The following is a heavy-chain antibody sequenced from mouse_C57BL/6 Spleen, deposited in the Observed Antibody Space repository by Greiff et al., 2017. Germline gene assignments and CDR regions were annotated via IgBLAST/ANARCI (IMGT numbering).Heavy chain of an antibody. CDR1: GFTFSSYA. Sequence: EVKLVESGGGLVKPGGSLKLSCAASGFTFSSYAMSWVRQTPEKRLEWVATISDGGSYTYYPDNVKGRFTISRDNAKNNLYLQMSHLKSEDTAMYYCARDHYNGSIPAMDYWGQGTSVTVSS. D-gene: IGHD1-1*01. J-gene: IGHJ4*01. CDR3: ARDHYNGSIPAMDY. CDR2: ISDGGSYT. V-gene: IGHV5-4*01.